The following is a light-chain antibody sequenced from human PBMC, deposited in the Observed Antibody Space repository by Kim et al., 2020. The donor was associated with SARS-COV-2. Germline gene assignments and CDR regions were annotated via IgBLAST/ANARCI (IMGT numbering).Light chain of an antibody. CDR2: QDT. CDR1: KLGHKY. V-gene: IGLV3-1*01. CDR3: QAWDRNTVV. Sequence: SGSPGQTASITCSGDKLGHKYTSWYQQKPGQSPVLVMYQDTKRPSGIPERFSGSNSGNTATLVISGTQALDEADYYCQAWDRNTVVFGGGTQLTVL. J-gene: IGLJ2*01.